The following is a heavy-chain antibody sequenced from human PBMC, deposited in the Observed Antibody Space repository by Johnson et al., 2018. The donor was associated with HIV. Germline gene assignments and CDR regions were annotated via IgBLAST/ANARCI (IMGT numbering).Heavy chain of an antibody. J-gene: IGHJ3*02. CDR1: GFTFSSYA. CDR3: AKGDCSGGSCYSFTDAFDI. V-gene: IGHV3-30-3*01. D-gene: IGHD2-15*01. CDR2: ISYDGHNK. Sequence: QVQLVESGGGLAQPGGSLRLSCAASGFTFSSYAMHWVRQAPGKGLEWVAVISYDGHNKYYADSVKGRFTISSDNSRNTLYLQMNSLRTEDTAMYYCAKGDCSGGSCYSFTDAFDIWGQGTMVTVSS.